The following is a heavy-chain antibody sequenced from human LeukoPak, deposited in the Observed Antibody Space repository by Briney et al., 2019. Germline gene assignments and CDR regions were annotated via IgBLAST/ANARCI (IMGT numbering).Heavy chain of an antibody. CDR2: MNPNSCNT. CDR1: GYTFTGYY. J-gene: IGHJ4*02. CDR3: ARGPEQKWWYVY. D-gene: IGHD2-15*01. Sequence: ASVKVSCKASGYTFTGYYMHWVRQAPGQGLEWMGWMNPNSCNTGYAHKFQGRVTMTRNTSISTAYMELSSLRSEDTAVYYCARGPEQKWWYVYWGQGTLVTVSS. V-gene: IGHV1-8*02.